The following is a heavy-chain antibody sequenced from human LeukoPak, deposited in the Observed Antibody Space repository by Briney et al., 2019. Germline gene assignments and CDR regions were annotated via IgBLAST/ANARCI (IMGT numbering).Heavy chain of an antibody. CDR1: GGSISSSSYY. D-gene: IGHD4-17*01. CDR3: ARANLGYGDYAIHFDY. J-gene: IGHJ4*02. V-gene: IGHV4-39*01. CDR2: IYYNGGT. Sequence: SETLSLTCTVSGGSISSSSYYWGWIRQPPGKGLEWIGNIYYNGGTYNNPSLKSRVTISVDTSKNQFSLKLSSVTAADTAVYYCARANLGYGDYAIHFDYWGQGTLVTVSS.